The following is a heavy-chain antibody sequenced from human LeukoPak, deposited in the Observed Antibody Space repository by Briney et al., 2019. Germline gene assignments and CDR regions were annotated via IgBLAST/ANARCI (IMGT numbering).Heavy chain of an antibody. CDR2: LYASGTT. Sequence: PSETLSLTCTVSGDSISSYCWNWFRQPAGKGLEWIGRLYASGTTSYNPSLESRVSMSLDTSKNQFSLKLNSVTAADTAVYYCARATYSGDTSYVFDYWGQGTLVSVSS. J-gene: IGHJ4*02. D-gene: IGHD1-26*01. CDR1: GDSISSYC. V-gene: IGHV4-4*07. CDR3: ARATYSGDTSYVFDY.